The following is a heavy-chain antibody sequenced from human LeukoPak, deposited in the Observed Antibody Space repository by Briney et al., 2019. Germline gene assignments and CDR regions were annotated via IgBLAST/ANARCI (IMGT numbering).Heavy chain of an antibody. CDR1: GFTFSSYG. J-gene: IGHJ4*02. D-gene: IGHD3-9*01. CDR2: IWYDGSNK. Sequence: GGSLRLSCAASGFTFSSYGMHWVRRAPGKGLEWVAVIWYDGSNKYYADSVKGRFTISRDNSKNTLYLQMNSLRAEDTAVYYCARDQNYDILTGCLDYWGQGTLVTVSS. V-gene: IGHV3-33*01. CDR3: ARDQNYDILTGCLDY.